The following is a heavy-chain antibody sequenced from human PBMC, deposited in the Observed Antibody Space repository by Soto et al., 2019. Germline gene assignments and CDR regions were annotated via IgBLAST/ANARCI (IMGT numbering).Heavy chain of an antibody. CDR3: AKDVTDSMMTFGGVIAPNGLDV. J-gene: IGHJ6*02. CDR2: ISYDGSNK. D-gene: IGHD3-16*02. Sequence: QVHLVESGGGVVQPGRSLRLSWAASGFNFSSYGMHWVRQAPGKVLELVAVISYDGSNKYYADFVKGRFTISRDNSKNTLYLQMNSLRAEDTAVYDCAKDVTDSMMTFGGVIAPNGLDVWGQGPTVPVSS. CDR1: GFNFSSYG. V-gene: IGHV3-30*18.